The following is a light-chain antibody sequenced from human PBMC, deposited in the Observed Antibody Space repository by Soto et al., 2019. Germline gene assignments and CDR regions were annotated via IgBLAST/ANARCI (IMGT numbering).Light chain of an antibody. V-gene: IGKV3-20*01. J-gene: IGKJ4*01. CDR2: GAS. CDR1: QSVSSSY. Sequence: EIVLTQSPGPLSLSPGERATLSCRASQSVSSSYLAWYQQKPGQAPRLLIYGASSRATVIPDRFSGSGSGTDFTLTISRLEPEDFAVYYCQQYGSSPGLTFGGGTKVAIK. CDR3: QQYGSSPGLT.